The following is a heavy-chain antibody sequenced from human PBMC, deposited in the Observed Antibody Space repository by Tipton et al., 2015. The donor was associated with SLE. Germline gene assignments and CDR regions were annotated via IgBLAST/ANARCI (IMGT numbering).Heavy chain of an antibody. Sequence: TLSLTCAVYGGSFSGYYWSWIRQSPGKGLEWIGEIKHSGSTNYNPSLKSRVTISVDTSKNQFSLKLSSVTAADTAVYYCARLSVVVIGTIWGQGTMVTVSS. V-gene: IGHV4-34*01. D-gene: IGHD3-22*01. CDR1: GGSFSGYY. J-gene: IGHJ3*02. CDR2: IKHSGST. CDR3: ARLSVVVIGTI.